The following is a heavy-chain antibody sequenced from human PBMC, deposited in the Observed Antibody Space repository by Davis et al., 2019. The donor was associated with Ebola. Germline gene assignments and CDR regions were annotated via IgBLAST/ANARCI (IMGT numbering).Heavy chain of an antibody. CDR3: ARDRSTYDFWSGYYTVYYGMDV. J-gene: IGHJ6*02. CDR2: ISYDGSNK. Sequence: HWVRQAPGKGLEWVAVISYDGSNKYYADSVKGRFTISRDNSKNTLYLQMNSLRAEDTAVYYCARDRSTYDFWSGYYTVYYGMDVWGQGTTVTVSS. V-gene: IGHV3-30-3*01. D-gene: IGHD3-3*01.